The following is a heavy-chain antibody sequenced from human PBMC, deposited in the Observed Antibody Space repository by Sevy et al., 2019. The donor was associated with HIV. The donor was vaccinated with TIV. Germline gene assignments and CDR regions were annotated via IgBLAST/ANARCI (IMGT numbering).Heavy chain of an antibody. CDR2: TDYSGSN. CDR3: ARSTKVELPRFDS. J-gene: IGHJ4*02. V-gene: IGHV4-31*03. D-gene: IGHD1-7*01. CDR1: GGSISSGAFY. Sequence: TLSLTCTVSGGSISSGAFYWSWIRQHPGKGLEWIGYTDYSGSNYYSPSLKSRIIISVDTSKNQFYLKLSSMTAADTAVYYCARSTKVELPRFDSWGQGILVTVSS.